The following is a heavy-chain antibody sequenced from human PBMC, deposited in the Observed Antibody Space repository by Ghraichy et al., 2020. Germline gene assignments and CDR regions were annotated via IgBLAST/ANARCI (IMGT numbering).Heavy chain of an antibody. CDR1: GGSINSGSFS. V-gene: IGHV4-30-2*01. CDR2: IYQSGAT. CDR3: ARAPYDDDGFYDDGFDV. Sequence: SETLSLTCAVSGGSINSGSFSWSWIRQPPGKGLEWIGYIYQSGATYYNPSLKSRVTISLDDSRNQFSLNLSSVTAADTAVYYCARAPYDDDGFYDDGFDVWGQGIMFTVSS. D-gene: IGHD3-22*01. J-gene: IGHJ3*01.